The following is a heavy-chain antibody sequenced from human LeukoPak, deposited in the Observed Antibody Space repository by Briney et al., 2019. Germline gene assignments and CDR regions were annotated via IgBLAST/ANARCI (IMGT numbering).Heavy chain of an antibody. CDR2: IYYSGST. J-gene: IGHJ4*02. CDR1: GGSISSYY. D-gene: IGHD3-10*01. Sequence: SETLSLTCTVSGGSISSYYWSWIRQPPGKGLEWIGYIYYSGSTNYNPSLKSRVTISVDTSENQFSLKLSSVTAADTAVYYCARVAKPKYYYGSSPPAFFDYWGQGTLVTVSS. CDR3: ARVAKPKYYYGSSPPAFFDY. V-gene: IGHV4-59*01.